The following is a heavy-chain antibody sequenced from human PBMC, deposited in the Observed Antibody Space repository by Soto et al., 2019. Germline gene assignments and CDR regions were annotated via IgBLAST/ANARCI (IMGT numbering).Heavy chain of an antibody. D-gene: IGHD2-2*01. V-gene: IGHV5-51*01. CDR2: IYPGNSDT. Sequence: PGESLKISCKGSGYSFTSYWIGWVRQMPWKGLEWMGIIYPGNSDTRYSPSFQGQVTISADKSIRTAYLQRSSLKASDTAMYYCARSVSVVVLPSAIPFWFDPLGQGTLVNVST. J-gene: IGHJ5*02. CDR3: ARSVSVVVLPSAIPFWFDP. CDR1: GYSFTSYW.